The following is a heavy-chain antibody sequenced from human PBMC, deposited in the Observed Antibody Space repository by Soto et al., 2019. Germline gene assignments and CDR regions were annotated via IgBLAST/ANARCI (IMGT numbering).Heavy chain of an antibody. J-gene: IGHJ4*02. CDR2: INHSGST. D-gene: IGHD5-18*01. CDR3: ARGLLSPLGGYSYGYGSYYFDY. V-gene: IGHV4-34*01. CDR1: GGSFSGYY. Sequence: QVQLQQWGAGLLKPSETLSLTCAVYGGSFSGYYWSWIRQPPGKGLEWIGEINHSGSTNYNPSLKSRVTISVDTSKNQFSLKLSSVTAADTGVYYCARGLLSPLGGYSYGYGSYYFDYWGQGTLVTVSS.